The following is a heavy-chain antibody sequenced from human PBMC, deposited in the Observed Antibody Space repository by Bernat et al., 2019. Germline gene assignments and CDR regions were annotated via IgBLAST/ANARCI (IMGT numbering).Heavy chain of an antibody. CDR2: IYYSGST. D-gene: IGHD6-13*01. Sequence: QVQLQESGPGLVKPSETLSLTCTVSGGSISSYYWSWIRQPPGKRLEWIGYIYYSGSTNYNPSLKSRVTISVDTSKNQFSLKLSSVTAADTAVYYCARGGSSWYPFDYWGQGTLVTVSS. J-gene: IGHJ4*02. CDR3: ARGGSSWYPFDY. V-gene: IGHV4-59*01. CDR1: GGSISSYY.